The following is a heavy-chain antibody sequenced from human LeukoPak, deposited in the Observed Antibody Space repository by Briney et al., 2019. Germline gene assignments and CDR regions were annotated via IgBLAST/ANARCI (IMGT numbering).Heavy chain of an antibody. J-gene: IGHJ6*03. CDR2: INSDGINT. D-gene: IGHD3-22*01. CDR1: GFTFSNYW. Sequence: PGGSLSLSCAASGFTFSNYWMHWVRHAPAKGLVWVSRINSDGINTTYADSVKRRFTISRDNAKNTLYLQMNSLRAEDTAVYYCARRSSGPLYYYYYYMDVWGKGTTVTVSS. V-gene: IGHV3-74*01. CDR3: ARRSSGPLYYYYYYMDV.